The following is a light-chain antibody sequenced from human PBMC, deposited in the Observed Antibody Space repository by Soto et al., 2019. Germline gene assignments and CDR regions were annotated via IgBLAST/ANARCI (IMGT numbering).Light chain of an antibody. CDR3: QQYNSYPLT. V-gene: IGKV1-5*01. Sequence: TQFPSTLFAFVGDRVTITCRASQSISSWLAWYQQKPGKAPKLLIYDASSLESGVPSRFSGSGSGTEFTLTISSLQPDDFATYYCQQYNSYPLTFGQGTKVDIK. CDR2: DAS. J-gene: IGKJ1*01. CDR1: QSISSW.